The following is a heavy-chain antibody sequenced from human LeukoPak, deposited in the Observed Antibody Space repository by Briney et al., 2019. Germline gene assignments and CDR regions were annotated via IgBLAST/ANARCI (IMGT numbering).Heavy chain of an antibody. Sequence: GGSLRLSCAASGFTFSSYGMHWVRQAPGKGLEWVAVIWYDGSNKYYAGSVKGRFTISRDNSKNTLYLQMNSLRAEDTAVYYCAKSPDSSGYCMDYWGQGTLVTVSS. CDR2: IWYDGSNK. J-gene: IGHJ4*02. V-gene: IGHV3-33*06. D-gene: IGHD3-22*01. CDR1: GFTFSSYG. CDR3: AKSPDSSGYCMDY.